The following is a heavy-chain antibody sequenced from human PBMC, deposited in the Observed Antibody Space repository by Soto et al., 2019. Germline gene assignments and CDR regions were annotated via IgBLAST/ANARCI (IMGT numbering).Heavy chain of an antibody. V-gene: IGHV4-59*12. Sequence: SETLSLTCTVSGGSISSYYWSWIRQPPGKGLEWIGYIYYSGSTNYNPSLKSRVTISVDTSKNQFSPKLSSVTAADTAVYYCARGRWLRSAFDYWGPGTLVTVSS. CDR1: GGSISSYY. CDR2: IYYSGST. CDR3: ARGRWLRSAFDY. D-gene: IGHD5-12*01. J-gene: IGHJ4*02.